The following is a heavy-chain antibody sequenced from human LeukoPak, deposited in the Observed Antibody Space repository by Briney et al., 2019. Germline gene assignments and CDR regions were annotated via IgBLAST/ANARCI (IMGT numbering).Heavy chain of an antibody. CDR2: IIPILGIA. V-gene: IGHV1-69*04. J-gene: IGHJ4*02. CDR1: GGTFSSYA. Sequence: SVKVSCKASGGTFSSYAISWVRQAPGQGLEWMGRIIPILGIANYAQKFQGRVTITADKSTSTAYMELSSLRSEDTAVYYCATGAYSVSPDYWGQGTLVTVSS. D-gene: IGHD1-14*01. CDR3: ATGAYSVSPDY.